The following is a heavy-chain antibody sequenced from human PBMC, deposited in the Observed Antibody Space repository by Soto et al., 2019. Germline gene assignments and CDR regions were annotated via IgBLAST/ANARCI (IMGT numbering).Heavy chain of an antibody. J-gene: IGHJ4*02. CDR3: TKGYYGSGSSYFDY. CDR2: ISWNSRSI. CDR1: GFTVAESA. V-gene: IGHV3-9*01. Sequence: EVQWVESEGGLVQPGGSLRLSCAASGFTVAESAMHWVRQAPGKGLEWVSGISWNSRSIDYAVSVKGRFTISRDNAKNSLFLQMNSLRPEDTALYYCTKGYYGSGSSYFDYWSRGALVTVSS. D-gene: IGHD3-10*01.